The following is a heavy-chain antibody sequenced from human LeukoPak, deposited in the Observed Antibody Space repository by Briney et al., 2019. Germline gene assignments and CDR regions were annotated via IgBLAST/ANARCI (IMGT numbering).Heavy chain of an antibody. CDR1: GYTFTGYY. J-gene: IGHJ6*03. CDR3: ARGPYYDFWSGSADYYYYMDV. CDR2: INPNSGGT. Sequence: ASVKVSCKASGYTFTGYYMHWARQAPGQGLEWMGWINPNSGGTKYAQKFQGRVTMTRDTSISTAYMELSRLRSDDTAVYYCARGPYYDFWSGSADYYYYMDVWGKGTTVTVSS. D-gene: IGHD3-3*01. V-gene: IGHV1-2*02.